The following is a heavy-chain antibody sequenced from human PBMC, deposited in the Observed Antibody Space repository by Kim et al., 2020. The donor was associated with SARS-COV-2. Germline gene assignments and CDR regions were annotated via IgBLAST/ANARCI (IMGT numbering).Heavy chain of an antibody. Sequence: GGSLRLSCSASGFTFSTYAMHWVRQAPGKGLEFVSAVSSNGGSTYYADSVKGRFTTSRDNSRNTLNLQMSSLRAEDTAVYYCVKDLSGYGLFDYWGQGTL. CDR2: VSSNGGST. J-gene: IGHJ4*02. D-gene: IGHD3-22*01. CDR1: GFTFSTYA. V-gene: IGHV3-64D*09. CDR3: VKDLSGYGLFDY.